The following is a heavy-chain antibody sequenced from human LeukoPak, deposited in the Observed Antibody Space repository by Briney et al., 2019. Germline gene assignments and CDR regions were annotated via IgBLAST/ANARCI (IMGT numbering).Heavy chain of an antibody. CDR1: GGSISSGSYY. V-gene: IGHV4-61*02. D-gene: IGHD5-18*01. Sequence: SQTLSLTCTVSGGSISSGSYYWSWIRQPAGKGLEWVGRIYTSGSTNYNPSLKSRVTISVDTSKNQFSLKLSSVTAADTAVYYCARSYSYGTYYWGQGTLVTVSS. CDR2: IYTSGST. J-gene: IGHJ4*02. CDR3: ARSYSYGTYY.